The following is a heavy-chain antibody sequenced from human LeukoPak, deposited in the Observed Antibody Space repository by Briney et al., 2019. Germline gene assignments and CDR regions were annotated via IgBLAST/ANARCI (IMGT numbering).Heavy chain of an antibody. J-gene: IGHJ3*02. Sequence: GGSLRLSCAASGFTFSSYAMSWVRQAPGKGLEWVSAISGSGGSTYYADSVKGRFTISRDNSKNTLYLQMNSLRAEDAAVYYCAYRKLYSSSWMGAFDIWGQGTMVTVSS. D-gene: IGHD6-13*01. CDR2: ISGSGGST. CDR1: GFTFSSYA. CDR3: AYRKLYSSSWMGAFDI. V-gene: IGHV3-23*01.